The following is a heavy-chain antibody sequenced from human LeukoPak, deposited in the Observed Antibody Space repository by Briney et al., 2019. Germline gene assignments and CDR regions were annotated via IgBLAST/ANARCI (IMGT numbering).Heavy chain of an antibody. J-gene: IGHJ4*02. D-gene: IGHD3-10*01. Sequence: ASVKVFCKVSGYNFNELFIHWVRQAPGKGLEWMGGCDPEDGETIYAQKFQGRVTLTEDTSTDTAYMELSSLRSEETAVYYCARDGSGKNFDYWGQGTLVTVSS. CDR3: ARDGSGKNFDY. V-gene: IGHV1-24*01. CDR1: GYNFNELF. CDR2: CDPEDGET.